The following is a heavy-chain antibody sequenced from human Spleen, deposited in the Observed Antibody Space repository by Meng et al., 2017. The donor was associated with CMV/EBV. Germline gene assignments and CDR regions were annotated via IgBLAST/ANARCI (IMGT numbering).Heavy chain of an antibody. Sequence: GESLKIDCAASGLTFSSYAMHWVRQAPGKGLEWVTFIRSDGSNEYSVDSVKGRFTVSRDNSKNTLFLQMNSLRAEDTAVYYCAKEAAVPVAMGYYFDYWGQGTLVTVSS. CDR3: AKEAAVPVAMGYYFDY. V-gene: IGHV3-30*02. D-gene: IGHD2-2*01. CDR2: IRSDGSNE. CDR1: GLTFSSYA. J-gene: IGHJ4*02.